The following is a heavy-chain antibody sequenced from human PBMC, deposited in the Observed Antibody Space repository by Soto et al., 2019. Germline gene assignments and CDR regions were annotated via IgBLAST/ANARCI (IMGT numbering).Heavy chain of an antibody. V-gene: IGHV4-30-4*01. CDR2: IYYSGST. J-gene: IGHJ4*02. CDR3: ARLPYDFWSGSLDY. Sequence: SETLSLTCTVSGGSISSGDYYWSWIRQPPGKGLEWIGYIYYSGSTYYNPSLKSRVTISVDTSKNQFSLKLSSVTAADTAVYYCARLPYDFWSGSLDYWGQGTLVTVSS. D-gene: IGHD3-3*01. CDR1: GGSISSGDYY.